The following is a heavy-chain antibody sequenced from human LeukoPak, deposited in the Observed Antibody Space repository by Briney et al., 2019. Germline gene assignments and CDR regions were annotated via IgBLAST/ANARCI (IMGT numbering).Heavy chain of an antibody. J-gene: IGHJ4*02. Sequence: SETLSLTCTVSGGSISSYYWSWIRRPPGKGLEWIGYIYYSGSTNYNPSLKSRVTISVDTSKNQFSLKLSSVTAADTAVYYCARHDRGARFFHWGQGTLVTVSS. CDR3: ARHDRGARFFH. V-gene: IGHV4-59*08. CDR1: GGSISSYY. CDR2: IYYSGST. D-gene: IGHD3-3*01.